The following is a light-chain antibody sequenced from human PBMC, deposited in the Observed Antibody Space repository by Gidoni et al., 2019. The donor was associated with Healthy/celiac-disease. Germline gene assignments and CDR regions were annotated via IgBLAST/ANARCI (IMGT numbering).Light chain of an antibody. CDR1: QSISSW. Sequence: QMTQSPSTLSESVGDRVTITCRASQSISSWLAWYQQRPGKAPKLLIYDAFSLESRVPSRFSGSGSGTEFTLTIRSLQPDDFSTYYCQHYNSYWTFGQGTKVEIK. J-gene: IGKJ1*01. V-gene: IGKV1-5*01. CDR2: DAF. CDR3: QHYNSYWT.